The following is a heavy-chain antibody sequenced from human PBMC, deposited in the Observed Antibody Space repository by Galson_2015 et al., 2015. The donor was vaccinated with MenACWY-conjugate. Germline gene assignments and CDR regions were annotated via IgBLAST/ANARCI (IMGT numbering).Heavy chain of an antibody. Sequence: SLRLSCAASGFTFNNSWMTWVRQAPGKGLEWVATIKQDGTEKKYVDSVKGRFTVSRDNAKSSLYLQMNSLRAEDTAVYYCARKIYYYGTGDYGWFGPWGQGTPVTVSS. D-gene: IGHD3-10*01. V-gene: IGHV3-7*03. CDR3: ARKIYYYGTGDYGWFGP. CDR1: GFTFNNSW. J-gene: IGHJ5*02. CDR2: IKQDGTEK.